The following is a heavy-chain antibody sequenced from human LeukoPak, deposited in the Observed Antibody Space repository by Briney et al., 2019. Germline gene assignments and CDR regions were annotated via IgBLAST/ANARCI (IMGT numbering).Heavy chain of an antibody. V-gene: IGHV1-18*01. CDR2: ISAYNGNT. J-gene: IGHJ4*02. CDR3: ARLLCSRTSCYGYFDY. CDR1: GYTFTSYG. Sequence: ASVKVSCKASGYTFTSYGISWVRQAPGQGLEWMGWISAYNGNTNYAQKLQGRVTMTTDTSTSTAYMELRSLRSDDTAVYYCARLLCSRTSCYGYFDYWGQGTLVTVSS. D-gene: IGHD2-2*01.